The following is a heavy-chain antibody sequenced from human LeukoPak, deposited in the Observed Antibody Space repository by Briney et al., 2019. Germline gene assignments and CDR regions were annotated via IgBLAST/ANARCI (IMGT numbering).Heavy chain of an antibody. CDR3: ARVPRRIDYHDSSSSLQPYFDY. V-gene: IGHV4-4*07. CDR1: GGSISSYY. Sequence: SETLSLTCMVCGGSISSYYWSWIGRPAGREREWIGRIYTSGGTNNNPSLKSRVTMSVDTSNNQFSLKLSSVTAADTAVYYCARVPRRIDYHDSSSSLQPYFDYWGQGTLVTVSS. J-gene: IGHJ4*02. CDR2: IYTSGGT. D-gene: IGHD3-22*01.